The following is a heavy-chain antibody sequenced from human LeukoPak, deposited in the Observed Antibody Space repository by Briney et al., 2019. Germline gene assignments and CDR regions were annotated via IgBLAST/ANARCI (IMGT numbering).Heavy chain of an antibody. CDR2: INHSEST. CDR3: ARGLGIAAAGTYGFWFDP. CDR1: GGSFSGYY. Sequence: SETLSLTCAVHGGSFSGYYWSWIRQPPGKGLEWIGEINHSESTNYNPSLKSRVTISVDTSKNQFSLKLSSVTAADTAVYYCARGLGIAAAGTYGFWFDPWRQGTLVTVSS. V-gene: IGHV4-34*01. D-gene: IGHD6-13*01. J-gene: IGHJ5*02.